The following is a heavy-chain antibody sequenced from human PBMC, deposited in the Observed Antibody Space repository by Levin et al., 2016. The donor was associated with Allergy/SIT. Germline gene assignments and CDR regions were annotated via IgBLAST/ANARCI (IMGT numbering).Heavy chain of an antibody. Sequence: ASVKVSCKAAGYTFTDYYIHWVRQAPGQGLEWMGWVNPDSGTTNYAQKFQGRVTMTRDTSIRTGYMELSRLRSDDTAVYYCATYVNGYSGYDYAFDMWGQGTTVTVSS. CDR1: GYTFTDYY. V-gene: IGHV1-2*02. CDR3: ATYVNGYSGYDYAFDM. D-gene: IGHD5-12*01. J-gene: IGHJ3*02. CDR2: VNPDSGTT.